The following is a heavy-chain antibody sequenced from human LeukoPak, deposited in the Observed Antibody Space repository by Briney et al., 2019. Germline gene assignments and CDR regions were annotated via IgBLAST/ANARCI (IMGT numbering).Heavy chain of an antibody. Sequence: GASVKVSCKASGYTFTSYDINWVRQATGQGLEWMGWMNPNSGNTGYAQKFQGRVTITRNTSISTAYMELSSLRSEDTAVYYCARGPYSSGWSVDNWFDPWGQGTLVTVSS. CDR1: GYTFTSYD. CDR3: ARGPYSSGWSVDNWFDP. D-gene: IGHD6-19*01. J-gene: IGHJ5*02. CDR2: MNPNSGNT. V-gene: IGHV1-8*03.